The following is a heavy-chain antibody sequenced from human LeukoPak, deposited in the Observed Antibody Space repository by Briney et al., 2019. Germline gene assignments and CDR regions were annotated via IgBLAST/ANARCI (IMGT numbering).Heavy chain of an antibody. Sequence: GGSLRLSCAVSGFTFSRNSMNWVRQAPGKGLEWVSSISTSSSYIYYADSVKGRFTISRDNSKNTLYLQMNSLRAEDTAVYYCAKDLVGRSGYWGQGTLVTVSS. D-gene: IGHD6-25*01. J-gene: IGHJ4*02. V-gene: IGHV3-21*04. CDR3: AKDLVGRSGY. CDR1: GFTFSRNS. CDR2: ISTSSSYI.